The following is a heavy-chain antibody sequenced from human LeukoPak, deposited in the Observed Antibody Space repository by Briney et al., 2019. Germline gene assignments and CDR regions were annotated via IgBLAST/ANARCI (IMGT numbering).Heavy chain of an antibody. D-gene: IGHD6-13*01. J-gene: IGHJ2*01. Sequence: GGSLRLSCAASGFSFNSYAMSWVRQAPGKGLEWVSAISGSGGSTYYADSVKGRFTISRDNSKNTLYLQMNSLRAEDTAVYYCAKLSSPLDYWYFDLWGRGTLVTVSS. CDR2: ISGSGGST. CDR3: AKLSSPLDYWYFDL. V-gene: IGHV3-23*01. CDR1: GFSFNSYA.